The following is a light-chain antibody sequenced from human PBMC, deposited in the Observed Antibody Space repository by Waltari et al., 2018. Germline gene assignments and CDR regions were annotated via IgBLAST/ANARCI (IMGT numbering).Light chain of an antibody. CDR2: KAA. CDR1: QSISK. J-gene: IGKJ4*01. V-gene: IGKV1-5*03. CDR3: HQYNSYPLT. Sequence: DIQMTQSPSTLSASVGDRVTITCRASQSISKLAWYQQKPGKAPNLLIYKAATLQSGVPSRFSGSGYGTEFTLTISSLQPDDFATYYCHQYNSYPLTFGGGTKVEIK.